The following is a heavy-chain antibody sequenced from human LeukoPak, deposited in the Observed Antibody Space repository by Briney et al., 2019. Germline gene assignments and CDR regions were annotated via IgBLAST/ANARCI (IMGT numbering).Heavy chain of an antibody. CDR1: GFTFSSYE. V-gene: IGHV3-48*03. J-gene: IGHJ4*02. CDR3: ARDHYYDSSGYYY. CDR2: ISSSGSTI. D-gene: IGHD3-22*01. Sequence: PGGSLRLSCAASGFTFSSYEMNWVRQAPGKGLEWVSYISSSGSTIYYADSVKGRFTISRDNAKNSLYLQMSSLRAEDTAVYYCARDHYYDSSGYYYWGQGTLVTVTS.